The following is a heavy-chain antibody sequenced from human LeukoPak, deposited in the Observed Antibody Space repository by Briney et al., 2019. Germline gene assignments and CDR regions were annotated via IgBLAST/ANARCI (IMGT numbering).Heavy chain of an antibody. D-gene: IGHD3-22*01. Sequence: GRSLRLSCVASGFTFSDYGIHWVRQAPGKGLEWVAVISYDGRKMKYADSVKGRFTISRDNSKDTLSLHMNTLRTEDTAVYYCTRDYYDSSGYYYLPDYWGQGALVTVSS. J-gene: IGHJ4*02. V-gene: IGHV3-30*03. CDR1: GFTFSDYG. CDR3: TRDYYDSSGYYYLPDY. CDR2: ISYDGRKM.